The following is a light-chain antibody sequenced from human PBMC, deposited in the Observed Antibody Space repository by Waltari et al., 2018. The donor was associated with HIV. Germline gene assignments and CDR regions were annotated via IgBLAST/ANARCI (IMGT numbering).Light chain of an antibody. CDR1: TSDIGIFDS. CDR3: CSYTAIHTLI. J-gene: IGLJ2*01. V-gene: IGLV2-14*01. CDR2: GVY. Sequence: QSALTQPASVSGSPGPSITISCAGTTSDIGIFDSVSWYQQPPGRAPQLMIFGVYSRPSGVSSRFSGSKSGNTASLTISGLQAEDEANYYCCSYTAIHTLIFGGGTKLTVL.